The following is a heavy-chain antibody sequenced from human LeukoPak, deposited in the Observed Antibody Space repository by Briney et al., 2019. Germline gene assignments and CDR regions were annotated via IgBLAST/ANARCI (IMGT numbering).Heavy chain of an antibody. D-gene: IGHD3-3*01. CDR3: AKDDEGYY. Sequence: GGSLRLSCAASGFIFSNYAMAWARLTPGKGLEWVSAISGSGGTTYYTDSVKGRFTISRDSSTNTLYLQLSSLRVEDTAVYYCAKDDEGYYWGQGVLVTVSS. V-gene: IGHV3-23*01. CDR2: ISGSGGTT. CDR1: GFIFSNYA. J-gene: IGHJ4*02.